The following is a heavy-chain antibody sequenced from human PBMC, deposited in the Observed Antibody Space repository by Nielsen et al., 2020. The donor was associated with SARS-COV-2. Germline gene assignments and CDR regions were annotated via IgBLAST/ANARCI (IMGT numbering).Heavy chain of an antibody. CDR2: IYSGGST. Sequence: GESLKISCAASGFTVSSNYMSWVRQAPGKGLEWVSVIYSGGSTYYADSVKGRFTISRDNSKNTLYLQMNSLRAEDTAVYYCAKGAAAALDYWGQGTLVTVSS. CDR3: AKGAAAALDY. D-gene: IGHD6-13*01. V-gene: IGHV3-66*01. CDR1: GFTVSSNY. J-gene: IGHJ4*02.